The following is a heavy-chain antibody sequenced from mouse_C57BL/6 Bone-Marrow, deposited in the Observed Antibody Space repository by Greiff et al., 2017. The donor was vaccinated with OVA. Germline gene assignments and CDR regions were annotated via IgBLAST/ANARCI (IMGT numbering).Heavy chain of an antibody. Sequence: EVKLMESGGGLVQPGGSLKLSCAASGFTFSDYYMYWVRQTPEKRLEWVAYISNGGGSTYYPDTVKGRFTISRDNAKNTLYLQMSRLKSEDTAMYYCARQEGGYWYFDVWGTGTTVTVSS. J-gene: IGHJ1*03. CDR3: ARQEGGYWYFDV. V-gene: IGHV5-12*01. CDR2: ISNGGGST. CDR1: GFTFSDYY.